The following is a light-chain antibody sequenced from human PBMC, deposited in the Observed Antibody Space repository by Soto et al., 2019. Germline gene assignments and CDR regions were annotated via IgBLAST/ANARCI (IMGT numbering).Light chain of an antibody. V-gene: IGLV2-8*01. Sequence: QSVLTQPPSASGSPGQSVTISCTGTSGDVGTYNYVSWYQQHPGKAPKLMIYEVNKRPAGVPDRFSGSKSGIMASLTVSGLQAEDEADYYCSSYAGNNNLYVFGTGTKVTVL. CDR1: SGDVGTYNY. J-gene: IGLJ1*01. CDR3: SSYAGNNNLYV. CDR2: EVN.